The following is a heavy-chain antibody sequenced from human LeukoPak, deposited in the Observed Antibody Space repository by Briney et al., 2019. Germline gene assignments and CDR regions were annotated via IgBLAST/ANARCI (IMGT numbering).Heavy chain of an antibody. V-gene: IGHV1-69*13. CDR3: ASWHSYGAGAFDI. Sequence: GASVKVSCKASGGTFSSYAISWVRQAPGQGLEWMGGIIPIFGTANYAQKFQGRVTITADESTSTAYMELSSLRSEDTAVYYCASWHSYGAGAFDIWGQGTMVTVSS. CDR1: GGTFSSYA. D-gene: IGHD5-18*01. J-gene: IGHJ3*02. CDR2: IIPIFGTA.